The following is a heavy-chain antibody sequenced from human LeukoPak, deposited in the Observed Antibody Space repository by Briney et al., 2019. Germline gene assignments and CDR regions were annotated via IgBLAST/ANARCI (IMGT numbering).Heavy chain of an antibody. D-gene: IGHD6-19*01. J-gene: IGHJ4*02. CDR2: INPSGGST. V-gene: IGHV1-46*01. CDR3: ARDREDSSGWYAFDY. CDR1: GYTFTSYY. Sequence: ASVKVSCKASGYTFTSYYIHWVRQAPGQGLEWMGIINPSGGSTSYAQKFQGRVTMTRDMSTSTVYMELSSLRSEDTAVYYCARDREDSSGWYAFDYWGQGTLVTVSS.